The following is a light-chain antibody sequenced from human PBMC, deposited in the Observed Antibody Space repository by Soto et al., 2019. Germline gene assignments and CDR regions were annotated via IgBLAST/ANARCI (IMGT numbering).Light chain of an antibody. CDR2: DAS. Sequence: FQITQSPSTLSASVGARVTINCRASQNIRSRLAWFQQKTGKAPKLLIYDASSLESGVLQRFSGSGSGTEFTLTISSLPTDDFSTYYCQQYHSYWTFGQGTKVDIK. CDR3: QQYHSYWT. J-gene: IGKJ1*01. V-gene: IGKV1-5*01. CDR1: QNIRSR.